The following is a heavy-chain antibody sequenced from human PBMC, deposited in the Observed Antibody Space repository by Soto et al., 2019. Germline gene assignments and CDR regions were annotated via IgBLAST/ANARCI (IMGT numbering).Heavy chain of an antibody. CDR3: ASAGCSGGGCPLPAYMDV. J-gene: IGHJ6*03. D-gene: IGHD2-15*01. CDR1: GFTFSDHF. Sequence: EVQLVESGGGLVQPGGSLRLSCAASGFTFSDHFMDWVRQAPGKGLEWVGRTRTKVHSYTTEYAASVKGRFTISRDDSKNSLYLQMNSLKTEHPAVYYCASAGCSGGGCPLPAYMDVWCKGTTVTVSS. CDR2: TRTKVHSYTT. V-gene: IGHV3-72*01.